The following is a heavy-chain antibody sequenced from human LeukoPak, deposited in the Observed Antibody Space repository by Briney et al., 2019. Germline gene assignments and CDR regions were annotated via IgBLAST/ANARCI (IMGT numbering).Heavy chain of an antibody. J-gene: IGHJ3*02. CDR3: VKEGNGAFDI. CDR2: VSSIGGST. D-gene: IGHD2-8*01. CDR1: GFTFSSYV. V-gene: IGHV3-64D*09. Sequence: GGSLRLSCSASGFTFSSYVMFWVRQAPGRGLEYVSAVSSIGGSTYYADSVKGRFTISRDNSKNTLYLQMISLRPEDTAVYYCVKEGNGAFDIWGQGTMVTVSS.